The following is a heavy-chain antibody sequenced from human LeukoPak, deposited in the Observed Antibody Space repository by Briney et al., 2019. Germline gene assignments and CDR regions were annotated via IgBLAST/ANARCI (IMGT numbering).Heavy chain of an antibody. CDR1: GFTFSSYA. D-gene: IGHD2-21*01. V-gene: IGHV3-74*01. CDR3: GRQVNYGMDV. Sequence: GGSLRLSCAASGFTFSSYAMSWVRQAPGKGLVWVSRINSDGSSTTYADSVKGRFTISRDNAKNTLYLQMNSLRAEDTAVYYCGRQVNYGMDVWGQGTTVTVSS. CDR2: INSDGSST. J-gene: IGHJ6*02.